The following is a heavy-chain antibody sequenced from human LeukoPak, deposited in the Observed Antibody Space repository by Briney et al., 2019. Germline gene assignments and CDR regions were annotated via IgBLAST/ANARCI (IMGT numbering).Heavy chain of an antibody. J-gene: IGHJ4*02. V-gene: IGHV3-23*01. CDR2: FSGSGAST. CDR1: GFTFSSYA. CDR3: AKAFYSSSWSPFDY. Sequence: PGGSLRLSCAASGFTFSSYAMSWVRQAPGKGLEWVSVFSGSGASTYYADSVKGRFTISRDNSKNTLYLQMNSLRAEDTAVYYCAKAFYSSSWSPFDYWGQGTLVTVSS. D-gene: IGHD6-13*01.